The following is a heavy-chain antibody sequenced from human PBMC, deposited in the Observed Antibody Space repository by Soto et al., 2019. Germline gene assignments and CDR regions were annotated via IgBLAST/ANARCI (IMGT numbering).Heavy chain of an antibody. CDR1: GGSFSGYY. CDR3: ARSIAKDQLLSPFFDS. Sequence: QVQLQQWGAGLLKPSETLSLTCAVYGGSFSGYYWSWIRQPPGKGLEWIGEINHSGSTNYNPSLKSRFTISVDPSKNQFPRKLSSVTAADTAVYYCARSIAKDQLLSPFFDSWGQGTLVTVSS. J-gene: IGHJ4*02. V-gene: IGHV4-34*01. CDR2: INHSGST. D-gene: IGHD2-2*01.